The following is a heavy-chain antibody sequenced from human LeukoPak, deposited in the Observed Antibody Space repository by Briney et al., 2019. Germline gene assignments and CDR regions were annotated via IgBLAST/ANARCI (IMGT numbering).Heavy chain of an antibody. CDR2: IIPIFGTA. D-gene: IGHD1-26*01. V-gene: IGHV1-69*13. J-gene: IGHJ4*02. Sequence: SVKVSCKASGGTFISYAISWVRQAPGQGLEWMGGIIPIFGTANYAQKFQGRVTITADESTSTAYMELSSLRSEDTAVYYCARDRYSGSYGPPYYFDYWGQGTLVTVSS. CDR3: ARDRYSGSYGPPYYFDY. CDR1: GGTFISYA.